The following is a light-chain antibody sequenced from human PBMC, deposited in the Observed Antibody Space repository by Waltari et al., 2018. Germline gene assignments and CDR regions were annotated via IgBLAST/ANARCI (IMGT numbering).Light chain of an antibody. Sequence: QSVLTQPPSVSGAPGQSVTISCTGSSSNLGAGYDVHWYQHVPGTAPQRLIPGNNNRPSGVPDRFSGSKSGTSASLAITGLQAEDEADYYCQSFDNNLSDSRVFGTGTKVTVL. J-gene: IGLJ1*01. CDR3: QSFDNNLSDSRV. CDR2: GNN. CDR1: SSNLGAGYD. V-gene: IGLV1-40*01.